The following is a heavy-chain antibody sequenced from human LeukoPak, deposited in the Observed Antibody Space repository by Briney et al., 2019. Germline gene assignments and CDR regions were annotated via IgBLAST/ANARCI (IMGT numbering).Heavy chain of an antibody. V-gene: IGHV3-30*18. CDR1: GFTFSSYG. Sequence: GKSLRLSCAASGFTFSSYGMHWVRQAPGKGLEWVAVTSYDGSNKYYAESVKGRFTISRDNAKNTLYLQMNSLRAEDTAVYYCAKESVAGPDDYWGQGTLVTVSS. D-gene: IGHD6-19*01. CDR2: TSYDGSNK. J-gene: IGHJ4*02. CDR3: AKESVAGPDDY.